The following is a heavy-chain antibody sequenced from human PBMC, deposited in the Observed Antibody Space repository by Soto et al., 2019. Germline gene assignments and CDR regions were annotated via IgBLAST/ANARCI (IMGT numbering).Heavy chain of an antibody. CDR3: AREGRYYYEGNWFDP. Sequence: QVQRVQSGAEVKKPGASVKVSCKASGYTFTSYGISWVRQAPGQGLEWMGWISAYNGNTNYAQKLQGRVTMTTDTSTRTAYLELRSLRSADTAVYYCAREGRYYYEGNWFDPWGQGTLVTVSS. CDR1: GYTFTSYG. D-gene: IGHD3-22*01. J-gene: IGHJ5*02. CDR2: ISAYNGNT. V-gene: IGHV1-18*01.